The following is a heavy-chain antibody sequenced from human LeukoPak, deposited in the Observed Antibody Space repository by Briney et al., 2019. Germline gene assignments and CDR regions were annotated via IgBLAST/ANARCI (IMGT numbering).Heavy chain of an antibody. CDR1: GGSISSGGYY. CDR2: IYYSGST. CDR3: ARVVPAVYYGVGFDY. V-gene: IGHV4-31*03. J-gene: IGHJ4*02. D-gene: IGHD3-16*01. Sequence: TSETLSLTCTVSGGSISSGGYYWSWIRQHPGKGLEWIGYIYYSGSTYYNPSLKSRVTISVDTSKNQFSLKLSSVTAADTAVYYCARVVPAVYYGVGFDYWGQGTLVTVSS.